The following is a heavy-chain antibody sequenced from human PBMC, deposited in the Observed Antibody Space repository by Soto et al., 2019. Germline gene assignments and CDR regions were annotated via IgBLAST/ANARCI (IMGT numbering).Heavy chain of an antibody. D-gene: IGHD3-22*01. V-gene: IGHV3-23*01. J-gene: IGHJ6*03. Sequence: VQLLESGGGWVQPGGSLRLSCAASGFTFSSYGMSWVRQAPGKGLEWVSGVSGSGGSTNYADSVKGRFTISRDNSKKTLYLQMNSLRDEDTAVYYCTTEGISGSRFYYYYYMDVWGKGTTVTVSS. CDR2: VSGSGGST. CDR1: GFTFSSYG. CDR3: TTEGISGSRFYYYYYMDV.